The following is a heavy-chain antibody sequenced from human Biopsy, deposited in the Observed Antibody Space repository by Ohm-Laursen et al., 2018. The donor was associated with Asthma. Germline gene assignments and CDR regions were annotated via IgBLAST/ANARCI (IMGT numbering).Heavy chain of an antibody. CDR1: GFAFDSYA. D-gene: IGHD5-18*01. CDR2: IRPNNRGV. V-gene: IGHV3-23*01. CDR3: VKDTYEDSGGYYTFEV. J-gene: IGHJ3*01. Sequence: SLRLSCAASGFAFDSYAMSWARQAPGKGLARVSTIRPNNRGVDYVPSVRGRFTMSRDNSKNTLYLHMSSLRAEDTAVYYCVKDTYEDSGGYYTFEVWGQGTMVTVSS.